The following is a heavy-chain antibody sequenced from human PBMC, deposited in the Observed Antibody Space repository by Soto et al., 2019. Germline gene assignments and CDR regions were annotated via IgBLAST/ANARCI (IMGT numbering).Heavy chain of an antibody. Sequence: QVQLLQSGAEVKKPGSSVKVSCKASGGTFSSYAISWVRQAPGQGLEWMGGIIPIFGTANYAQKFQGRVTITADESTSTAYTELSSLRSEDTAVYYCARGIAVRHGGNYYYYGMDVWGQRTTVTVSS. J-gene: IGHJ6*02. CDR3: ARGIAVRHGGNYYYYGMDV. V-gene: IGHV1-69*01. CDR1: GGTFSSYA. CDR2: IIPIFGTA. D-gene: IGHD6-19*01.